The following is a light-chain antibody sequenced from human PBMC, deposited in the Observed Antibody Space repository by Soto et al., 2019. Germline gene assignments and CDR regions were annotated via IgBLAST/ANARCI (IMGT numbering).Light chain of an antibody. CDR1: QSISSW. CDR2: DAS. Sequence: DIQMPQSPSPLSASVGDRVTITCRASQSISSWLAWYQQKPGKAPKLLIYDASRLESGVPSRFSGSGSGTEFTLTISSLQPDDFATYYCQQYNSYWTFGQGTKVEIK. V-gene: IGKV1-5*01. CDR3: QQYNSYWT. J-gene: IGKJ1*01.